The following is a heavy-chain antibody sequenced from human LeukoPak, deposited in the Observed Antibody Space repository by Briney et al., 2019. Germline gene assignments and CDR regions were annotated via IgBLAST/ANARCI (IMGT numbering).Heavy chain of an antibody. CDR3: ARNSRTIFGGNMDV. D-gene: IGHD3-3*01. CDR2: IYTSGST. Sequence: PSETLSLTCTVSGGSISSYYWSWIRQPAGKGLEWIGRIYTSGSTNYNPSLKSRVTMSVDTSKNQFSLKLSSVTAADTAVYYCARNSRTIFGGNMDVWGKGTTVTVSS. J-gene: IGHJ6*03. CDR1: GGSISSYY. V-gene: IGHV4-4*07.